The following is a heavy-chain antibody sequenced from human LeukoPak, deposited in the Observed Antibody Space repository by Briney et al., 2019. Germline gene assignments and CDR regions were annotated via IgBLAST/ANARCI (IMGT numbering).Heavy chain of an antibody. CDR3: ARTSSGWYDY. CDR2: IYYSGST. V-gene: IGHV4-59*08. D-gene: IGHD6-19*01. Sequence: ASETLSLTCTVSGGSISSYYWSWIRQPPGKGLEWIGYIYYSGSTNYNPSLKSRVTISVDTSKNQFSLKLSSVTAADTAVYYCARTSSGWYDYWGQGTLVTVSS. CDR1: GGSISSYY. J-gene: IGHJ4*02.